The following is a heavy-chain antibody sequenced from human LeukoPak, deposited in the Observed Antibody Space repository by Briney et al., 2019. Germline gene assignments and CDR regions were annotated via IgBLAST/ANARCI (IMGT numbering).Heavy chain of an antibody. J-gene: IGHJ4*02. Sequence: EWIXEINHSGSTNYNPSLKSRVTISVDTSKNQFSLKLSSVTAADTAVYYCARVRPWNYYGSGNYYNPSYFDYWGQGTLVTVSS. CDR3: ARVRPWNYYGSGNYYNPSYFDY. D-gene: IGHD3-10*01. CDR2: INHSGST. V-gene: IGHV4-34*01.